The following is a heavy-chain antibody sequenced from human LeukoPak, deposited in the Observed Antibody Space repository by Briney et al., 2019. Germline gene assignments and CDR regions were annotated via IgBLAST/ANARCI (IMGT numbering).Heavy chain of an antibody. V-gene: IGHV3-30*02. CDR2: IRYDGSNK. D-gene: IGHD6-25*01. Sequence: PGGSLRLSCAASGFTFSSYGMHWVRQAPGKGLEWVAFIRYDGSNKYYADSVKGRFTISRDNSKNTLYLQMNSLRVEDTAIYYCSSATSMTTITTDHWGQGTLVTVSS. J-gene: IGHJ4*02. CDR3: SSATSMTTITTDH. CDR1: GFTFSSYG.